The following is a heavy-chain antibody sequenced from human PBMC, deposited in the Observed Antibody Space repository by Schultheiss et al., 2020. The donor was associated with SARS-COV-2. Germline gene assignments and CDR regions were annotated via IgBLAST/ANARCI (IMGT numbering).Heavy chain of an antibody. V-gene: IGHV3-30*04. CDR3: TTGINWNPGYFDY. CDR1: GFTFSSYA. J-gene: IGHJ4*02. Sequence: GGSLRLSCAASGFTFSSYAMHWVRQAPGKGLEWVAVISYDGSNKYYADSVKGRFTISRDNAKNMVYLQMNSLRGEDTAVYYCTTGINWNPGYFDYWGQGTLVTVSS. D-gene: IGHD1-1*01. CDR2: ISYDGSNK.